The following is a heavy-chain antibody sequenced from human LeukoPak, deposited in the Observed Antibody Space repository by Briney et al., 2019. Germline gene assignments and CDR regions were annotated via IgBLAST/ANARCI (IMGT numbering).Heavy chain of an antibody. CDR1: GYTFTGYY. J-gene: IGHJ5*02. CDR3: ARDRDSPYVAAAGPNWFDP. CDR2: INPNSCGT. Sequence: ASVKVSCKASGYTFTGYYMHWVRPAPGHGLEWMGWINPNSCGTNYAQKFQGRVTMTRDTSISTAYMELSRLRSDDTVVYYCARDRDSPYVAAAGPNWFDPWGQGTLVTVSS. D-gene: IGHD6-13*01. V-gene: IGHV1-2*02.